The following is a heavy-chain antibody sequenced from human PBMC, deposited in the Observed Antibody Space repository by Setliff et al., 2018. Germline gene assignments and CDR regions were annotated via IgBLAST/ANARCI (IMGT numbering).Heavy chain of an antibody. D-gene: IGHD6-25*01. V-gene: IGHV3-30-3*01. Sequence: PGGSLRLSCAVSGFTFTNYIIHWVRQAPGKGLEWVAVMSLDETNKYYADSVRGRFTISRDISKNTLYLQMNSLRAEDTAVYYCVRDTTSGWMLTNWGQGTLVTVSS. CDR3: VRDTTSGWMLTN. CDR1: GFTFTNYI. J-gene: IGHJ4*02. CDR2: MSLDETNK.